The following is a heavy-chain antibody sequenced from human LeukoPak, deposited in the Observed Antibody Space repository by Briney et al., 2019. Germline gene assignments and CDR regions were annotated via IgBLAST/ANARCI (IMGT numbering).Heavy chain of an antibody. CDR1: GYTFTGYY. J-gene: IGHJ4*02. D-gene: IGHD3-3*01. CDR3: ARDRLMDEWFHYPYYSDY. CDR2: INPNSGGT. V-gene: IGHV1-2*02. Sequence: EASVKVSCKASGYTFTGYYMHWVRQAPGQGLEWMGWINPNSGGTNYAQKFQGRVTMTRDTSISTAYMELNRLRSDDTAVYYCARDRLMDEWFHYPYYSDYWGQGTLVTVSS.